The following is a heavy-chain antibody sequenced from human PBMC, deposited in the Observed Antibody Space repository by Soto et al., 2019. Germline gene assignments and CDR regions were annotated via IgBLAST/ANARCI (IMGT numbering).Heavy chain of an antibody. J-gene: IGHJ4*02. CDR2: ISGAGGFT. D-gene: IGHD2-8*01. CDR3: AKATAFNVAYYDS. CDR1: GFSFSTYA. V-gene: IGHV3-23*01. Sequence: EVQLQESGGGLVQPGGSLRLSCEASGFSFSTYAMAWVRQAPGKALEWVAHISGAGGFTTSAASLKGLVTVTRDNSRNTLWLQMNSLRAEDTALYYCAKATAFNVAYYDSWGQGTLGTVSS.